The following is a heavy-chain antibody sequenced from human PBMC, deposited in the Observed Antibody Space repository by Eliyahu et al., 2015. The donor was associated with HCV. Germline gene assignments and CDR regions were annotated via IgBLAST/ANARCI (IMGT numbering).Heavy chain of an antibody. Sequence: QVQLQESGPGLXKPSETLSLTCTVSGGXXRSYYXSWIRQPPGKGLEWIGYMHYSGSTXYNPSLKSRVTISIDTSKNQFSXKLSSVTAADTAVYYCASGGGGIAVAGTGGWFDPWGQGTLVTVSS. CDR3: ASGGGGIAVAGTGGWFDP. CDR2: MHYSGST. D-gene: IGHD6-19*01. V-gene: IGHV4-59*01. CDR1: GGXXRSYY. J-gene: IGHJ5*02.